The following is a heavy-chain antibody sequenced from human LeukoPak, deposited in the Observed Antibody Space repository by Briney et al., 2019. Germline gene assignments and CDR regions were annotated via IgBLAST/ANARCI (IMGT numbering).Heavy chain of an antibody. Sequence: GGSLRLSCAASGFTFSSYAMSWVHQAPGKGLEWVSAISGSGGSTYYADSVKGRFTISRDNSKNTLYLQMNSLRAEDTAVYYCAKARLVSGYYFDYWGQGTLVTVSS. J-gene: IGHJ4*02. D-gene: IGHD6-19*01. CDR2: ISGSGGST. V-gene: IGHV3-23*01. CDR1: GFTFSSYA. CDR3: AKARLVSGYYFDY.